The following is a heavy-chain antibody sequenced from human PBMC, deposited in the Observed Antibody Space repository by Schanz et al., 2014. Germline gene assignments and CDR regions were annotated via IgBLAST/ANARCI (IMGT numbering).Heavy chain of an antibody. V-gene: IGHV1-46*03. D-gene: IGHD2-2*01. CDR1: GYSFTTYD. CDR3: ARGGFVDSTSFDS. J-gene: IGHJ4*02. CDR2: INPSVGNT. Sequence: QVQLVQSGAEVKKPGASVRVSCKASGYSFTTYDVNWFRQAPGQGLEWMGLINPSVGNTNYAQNFQGRLTVTRDTSTSTVNMELSSLRSEDTAVYYCARGGFVDSTSFDSWGQGTLVTVSS.